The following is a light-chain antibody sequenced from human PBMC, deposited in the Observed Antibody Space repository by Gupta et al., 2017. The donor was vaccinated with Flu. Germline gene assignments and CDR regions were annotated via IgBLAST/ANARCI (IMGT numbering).Light chain of an antibody. V-gene: IGLV7-43*01. Sequence: STGAVTAAHFPNWFQQKPGQAPRALIYSTTNKHSWTPARFSGSLLGGKAALTVSGVQPEDEAEYYGLLYYGGPHVLLGRGTKLTVL. CDR3: LLYYGGPHVL. CDR2: STT. J-gene: IGLJ2*01. CDR1: TGAVTAAHF.